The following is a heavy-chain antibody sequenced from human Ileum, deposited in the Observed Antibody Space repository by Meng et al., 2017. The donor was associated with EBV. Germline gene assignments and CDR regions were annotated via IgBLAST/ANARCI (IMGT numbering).Heavy chain of an antibody. CDR3: AKVSLTGTFYDH. D-gene: IGHD3-9*01. Sequence: QDQVARPATRVVKPSGTLSLTCAVSGGSVISNNWWSWVRHPPGKGLEWIGEIFHIGSTNNSPSLKSRVTISVDNSKNQFSLSLTSVTAADTAIYYCAKVSLTGTFYDHWGQGILVTVSS. J-gene: IGHJ4*02. CDR1: GGSVISNNW. CDR2: IFHIGST. V-gene: IGHV4-4*02.